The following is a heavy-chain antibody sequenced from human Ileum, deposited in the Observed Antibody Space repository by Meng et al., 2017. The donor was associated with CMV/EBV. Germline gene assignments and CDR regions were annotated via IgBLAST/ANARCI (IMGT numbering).Heavy chain of an antibody. CDR1: GGSIISYY. CDR3: ASGRNAYCNYEEYSYYGLDV. Sequence: SETLSLTGTVPGGSIISYYWSWIRQLPGKGLEWSGYIYYSGSTNYNPTLKSRVTISVDTSKNQLSLKLSSVTAADTAVYYCASGRNAYCNYEEYSYYGLDVWGQGTTVTVSS. D-gene: IGHD4-11*01. J-gene: IGHJ6*02. V-gene: IGHV4-59*01. CDR2: IYYSGST.